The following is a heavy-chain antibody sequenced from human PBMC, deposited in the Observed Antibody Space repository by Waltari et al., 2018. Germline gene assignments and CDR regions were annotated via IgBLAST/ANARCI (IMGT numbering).Heavy chain of an antibody. J-gene: IGHJ5*02. CDR2: FDPADSET. Sequence: QVHLKQSGSEVKKPGASVKVSCEVSGSTLTELPRHWVRQAPGKGLEWMGAFDPADSETIYAPMFQDRVILTEDTSTDTAYMELSSLRSEDTAVYYCAVGRNFYQPRLDHWGPGTLVTVSS. CDR3: AVGRNFYQPRLDH. V-gene: IGHV1-24*01. D-gene: IGHD2-2*01. CDR1: GSTLTELP.